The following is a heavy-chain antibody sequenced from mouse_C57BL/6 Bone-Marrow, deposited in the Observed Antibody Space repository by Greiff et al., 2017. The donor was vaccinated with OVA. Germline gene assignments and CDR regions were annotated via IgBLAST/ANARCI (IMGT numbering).Heavy chain of an antibody. J-gene: IGHJ2*01. CDR3: ARAAQATQYYFDY. D-gene: IGHD3-2*02. V-gene: IGHV5-16*01. CDR2: INYDGSST. CDR1: GFTFSDYY. Sequence: EVQLVESEGGLVQPGSSMKLSCTASGFTFSDYYMAWVRQVPEKGLEWVANINYDGSSTYYLDSLKSRFIISRDNAKNIRYLQMSSLKSEDTATYYCARAAQATQYYFDYWGQGTTLTVSS.